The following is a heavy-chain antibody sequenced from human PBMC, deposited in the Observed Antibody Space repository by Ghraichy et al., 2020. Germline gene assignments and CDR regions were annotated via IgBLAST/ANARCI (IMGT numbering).Heavy chain of an antibody. CDR2: ISYDGSNK. D-gene: IGHD2/OR15-2a*01. V-gene: IGHV3-30*04. CDR3: ARDFFYDAFDI. CDR1: GFTFSSYA. Sequence: GGSLRLSCAASGFTFSSYAMHWVRQAPGKGLEWVAVISYDGSNKYYADSVKGRFTISRDNSKNTLYLQMNSLRAEDTAVYYCARDFFYDAFDIWGQGTMVTVSS. J-gene: IGHJ3*02.